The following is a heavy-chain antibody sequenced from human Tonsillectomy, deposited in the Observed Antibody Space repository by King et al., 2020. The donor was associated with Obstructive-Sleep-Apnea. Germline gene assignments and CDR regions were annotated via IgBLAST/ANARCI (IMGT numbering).Heavy chain of an antibody. Sequence: VQLVESGGDLVPPGGSLRLSCVASGFTFDRYAMGWVRQTPGKGLEWVSTISSSGGTTYYAESVRGRFTISRDNSKNTVYLQMNSLRAEDTALYFCADSGLTTGWSYWGQGTLVTVSS. CDR2: ISSSGGTT. V-gene: IGHV3-23*04. CDR3: ADSGLTTGWSY. CDR1: GFTFDRYA. D-gene: IGHD4-17*01. J-gene: IGHJ4*02.